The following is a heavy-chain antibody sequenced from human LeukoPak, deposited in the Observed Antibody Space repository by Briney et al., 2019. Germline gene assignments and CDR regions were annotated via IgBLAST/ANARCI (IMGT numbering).Heavy chain of an antibody. D-gene: IGHD6-13*01. CDR1: GYSISSGYY. J-gene: IGHJ6*04. Sequence: SETLSLTCAVSGYSISSGYYWGWIRQPPGKGLEWIGSIYHSGSTYYNPSLKSRVTISVDTSKNQFSLKLSSVTAADTAVYYCARGVSSSWYYYSYGMDVWGKGTTVTVSS. V-gene: IGHV4-38-2*01. CDR2: IYHSGST. CDR3: ARGVSSSWYYYSYGMDV.